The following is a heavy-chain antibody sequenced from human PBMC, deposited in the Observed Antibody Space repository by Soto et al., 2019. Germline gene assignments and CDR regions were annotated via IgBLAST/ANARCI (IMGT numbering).Heavy chain of an antibody. CDR2: IDPSDSYT. CDR1: GYSFTSYW. Sequence: AGQSLKIAGKGSGYSFTSYWISWERQMPGKGLEWMGRIDPSDSYTNYSPSFQGHVTISADKSISTAYLQWSSLKASDTAMYYCARHGDYVAFYYYGMDVWGQGTTVTVSS. D-gene: IGHD4-17*01. CDR3: ARHGDYVAFYYYGMDV. J-gene: IGHJ6*02. V-gene: IGHV5-10-1*01.